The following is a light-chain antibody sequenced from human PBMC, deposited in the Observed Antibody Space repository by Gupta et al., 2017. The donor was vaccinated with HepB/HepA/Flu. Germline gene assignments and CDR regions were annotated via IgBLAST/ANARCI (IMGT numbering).Light chain of an antibody. CDR1: SSDVGSYDL. CDR2: EVS. CDR3: CSYAGSKTYV. J-gene: IGLJ1*01. Sequence: QSALTQPASMSGSPGQSIAISCTGISSDVGSYDLVSWYQHHPGKAPKVMIYEVSKRPSGVSNRFSGSKAGNTASLTISGLQAEDEADYYCCSYAGSKTYVFGTGTKVTVL. V-gene: IGLV2-23*02.